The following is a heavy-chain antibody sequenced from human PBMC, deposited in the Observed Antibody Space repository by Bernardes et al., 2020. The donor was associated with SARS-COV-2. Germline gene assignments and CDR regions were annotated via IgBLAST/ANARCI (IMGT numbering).Heavy chain of an antibody. J-gene: IGHJ4*02. Sequence: GGSLRLSCAASGFTFDDYAMHWVRQAPGKGLEWVSGISWNSGSIGYADSVKGRFTISRDNAKNSLYLQMNSLRAEDTALYYCATLGYCSGGSCYYSYWGQGTLVTVSS. V-gene: IGHV3-9*01. CDR3: ATLGYCSGGSCYYSY. D-gene: IGHD2-15*01. CDR2: ISWNSGSI. CDR1: GFTFDDYA.